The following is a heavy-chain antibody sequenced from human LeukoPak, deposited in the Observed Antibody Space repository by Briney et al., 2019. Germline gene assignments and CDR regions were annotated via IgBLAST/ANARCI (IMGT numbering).Heavy chain of an antibody. CDR3: AKLKGEYYYGSGTNWYLDL. V-gene: IGHV3-23*01. CDR2: ISGTGAGT. J-gene: IGHJ2*01. CDR1: GFTFGTYA. Sequence: GGSLRLSCAASGFTFGTYAMSWVRQAPGKGLEWVSAISGTGAGTYYADSVKGRLTVSRDNSKNTLYLQMNSVRDEDTAVYYCAKLKGEYYYGSGTNWYLDLWGRGTQVIVSS. D-gene: IGHD3-10*01.